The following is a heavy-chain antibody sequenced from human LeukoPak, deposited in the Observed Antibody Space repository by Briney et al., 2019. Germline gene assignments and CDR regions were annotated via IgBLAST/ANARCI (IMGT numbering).Heavy chain of an antibody. CDR3: ARQPADCSGGSCYSYFDY. J-gene: IGHJ4*02. CDR2: ISYDGSNK. Sequence: GGSLRLSCAASGFSFSTYAMHWVRQAPGKGLEWVAVISYDGSNKYYADSVKGRFTISRDNSKNTLYLQMSSLRAEDTAVYYCARQPADCSGGSCYSYFDYWAREPWSPSPQ. V-gene: IGHV3-30*04. CDR1: GFSFSTYA. D-gene: IGHD2-15*01.